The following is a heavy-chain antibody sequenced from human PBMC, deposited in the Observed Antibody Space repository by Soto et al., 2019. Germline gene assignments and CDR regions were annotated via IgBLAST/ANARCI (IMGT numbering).Heavy chain of an antibody. CDR2: IIPIFGSA. V-gene: IGHV1-69*12. J-gene: IGHJ4*02. CDR1: GGTFSSYA. Sequence: QVQLVQSGAEVKKPGSSVKVSCKASGGTFSSYAITWVRQAPGQGLEWMGGIIPIFGSANYAQKFQGRVTLTADESTSTAYMELSSLRSEDTAVYYGARDYCSGGSCLDYWGQGTLVTVSS. D-gene: IGHD2-15*01. CDR3: ARDYCSGGSCLDY.